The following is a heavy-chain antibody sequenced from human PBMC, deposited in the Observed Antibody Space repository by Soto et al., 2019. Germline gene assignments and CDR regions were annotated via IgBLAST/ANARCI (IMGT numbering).Heavy chain of an antibody. J-gene: IGHJ6*02. D-gene: IGHD3-10*01. CDR2: ISSSGSTI. V-gene: IGHV3-11*01. CDR1: GFTFSDYY. CDR3: ARETMVRGVISYYYYYGMDV. Sequence: GGSLRLSCAASGFTFSDYYMSWIRQAPGKGLEWVSYISSSGSTIYYADSVKGRFTISRDNAKNSLYLQMNSLRAEDTAVYYCARETMVRGVISYYYYYGMDVWGQGTTVTVSS.